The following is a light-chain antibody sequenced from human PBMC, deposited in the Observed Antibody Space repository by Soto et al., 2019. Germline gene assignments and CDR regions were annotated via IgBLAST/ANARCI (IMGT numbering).Light chain of an antibody. CDR3: QQYGRSPLVT. J-gene: IGKJ5*01. CDR1: QSVSSSY. CDR2: GAS. V-gene: IGKV3-20*01. Sequence: EIGLTQSPGTLSLSPGERATLSCRASQSVSSSYVAWYQQKPGQAPRLLIYGASSRATGIPDRFSGSGSGTAFTLTISRLEPADFAMYYCQQYGRSPLVTFGQGTRLEIK.